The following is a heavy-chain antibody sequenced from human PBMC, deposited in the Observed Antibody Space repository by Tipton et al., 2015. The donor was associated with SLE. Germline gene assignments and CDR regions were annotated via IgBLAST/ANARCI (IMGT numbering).Heavy chain of an antibody. V-gene: IGHV4-38-2*01. J-gene: IGHJ4*02. CDR3: ARVGDFWSGYYTGGGGFDY. D-gene: IGHD3-3*01. Sequence: TLSLTCAVSGYSISSGYYWGWIRQPPGKGLEWIGSSYHSGSTYYNPSLKSRVTISVDTSKNQFSLKLSSVTAADTAVYYCARVGDFWSGYYTGGGGFDYWGQGTLVTVSS. CDR1: GYSISSGYY. CDR2: SYHSGST.